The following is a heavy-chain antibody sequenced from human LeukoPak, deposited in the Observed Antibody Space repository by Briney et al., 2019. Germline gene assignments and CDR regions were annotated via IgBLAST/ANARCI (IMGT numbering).Heavy chain of an antibody. CDR2: VSDGGNT. V-gene: IGHV4-59*08. D-gene: IGHD3-10*01. Sequence: SETLSLTCTVSGGSISSHYWSWIRQPPGKGLEWIGYVSDGGNTVYNPSLKSRVTILRDTSKTQFSLRLSSVTAADTAVYYCARHATGSYSVPWLDPWGQGTLVTVSS. CDR3: ARHATGSYSVPWLDP. CDR1: GGSISSHY. J-gene: IGHJ5*02.